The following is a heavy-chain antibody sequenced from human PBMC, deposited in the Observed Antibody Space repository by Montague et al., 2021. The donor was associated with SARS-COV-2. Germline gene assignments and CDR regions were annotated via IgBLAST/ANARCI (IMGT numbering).Heavy chain of an antibody. D-gene: IGHD4-23*01. J-gene: IGHJ4*02. Sequence: PALVKPTQTLILTCTFSGFSLSTSGMCVSWIRQPPGKALEWLTLIDWDDDKYYSTSLKTRLTISKDTSKNQVVLTMTNMDPVDTATYYCARCYGTTVVTHAFDYWGQGTLVTVSP. CDR2: IDWDDDK. CDR3: ARCYGTTVVTHAFDY. V-gene: IGHV2-70*01. CDR1: GFSLSTSGMC.